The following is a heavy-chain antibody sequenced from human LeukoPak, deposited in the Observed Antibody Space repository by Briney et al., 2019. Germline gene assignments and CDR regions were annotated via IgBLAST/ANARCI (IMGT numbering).Heavy chain of an antibody. J-gene: IGHJ4*02. CDR3: ARDRPSSSWYLFDY. CDR1: GYTFTSYG. CDR2: ISAYNGNT. Sequence: ASVEVSCKASGYTFTSYGISWVRQAPGQGLEWMGWISAYNGNTNYAQKLQGRVTMTTDTSTSTAYMELRSLRSDDTAVYYCARDRPSSSWYLFDYWGQGTLVTVSS. V-gene: IGHV1-18*01. D-gene: IGHD6-13*01.